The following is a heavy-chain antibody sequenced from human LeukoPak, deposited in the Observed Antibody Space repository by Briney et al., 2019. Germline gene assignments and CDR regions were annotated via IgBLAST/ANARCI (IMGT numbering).Heavy chain of an antibody. D-gene: IGHD6-13*01. CDR3: ARRRYSSSWSGAFDI. Sequence: ASVKVSCKASGYTFTGYYMHWVRQAPGQGLEWMGWINPNSGGTNYAQKFQGRVTMTRDTSISTAYMELSRLRSDDTAVYYCARRRYSSSWSGAFDIWGQGTMVTVSS. J-gene: IGHJ3*02. V-gene: IGHV1-2*02. CDR1: GYTFTGYY. CDR2: INPNSGGT.